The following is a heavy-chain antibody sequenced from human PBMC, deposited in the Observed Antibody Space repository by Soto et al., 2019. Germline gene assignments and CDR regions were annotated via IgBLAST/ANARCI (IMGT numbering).Heavy chain of an antibody. D-gene: IGHD2-15*01. CDR2: VYWNDDK. Sequence: QITLKESGPPLVKPTQTLTLTCTFSGFSLSTAGEGVGWIRQPPGKALEWLALVYWNDDKRYNTSLKSRLTITKDTSKNQVVLTMTNMDPVDTATYHCAHERGCCGSRGVWGQGTLVTVSS. CDR3: AHERGCCGSRGV. V-gene: IGHV2-5*01. J-gene: IGHJ4*02. CDR1: GFSLSTAGEG.